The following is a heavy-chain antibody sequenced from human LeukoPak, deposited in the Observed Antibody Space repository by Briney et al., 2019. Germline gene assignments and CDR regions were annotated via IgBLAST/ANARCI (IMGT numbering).Heavy chain of an antibody. Sequence: PSETLSLTCTVSGGSISSSSYYWGWIRQPPGKGLEWIGSIYYSGSTYYNPSLKSRVTISVDTSKNQFSLKLSSVTAADTAVYYCARHGNTPWIFYPNWFDPWGQGTLVTVSS. J-gene: IGHJ5*02. CDR1: GGSISSSSYY. CDR3: ARHGNTPWIFYPNWFDP. D-gene: IGHD2-8*01. V-gene: IGHV4-39*01. CDR2: IYYSGST.